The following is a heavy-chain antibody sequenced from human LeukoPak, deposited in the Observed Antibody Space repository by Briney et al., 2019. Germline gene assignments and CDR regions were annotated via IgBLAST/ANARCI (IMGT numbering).Heavy chain of an antibody. D-gene: IGHD3-10*01. CDR1: GFTFDDYA. CDR2: ISWDGGST. V-gene: IGHV3-43D*03. CDR3: ARHYYYGSGSYPVGFDY. J-gene: IGHJ4*02. Sequence: GGTLRLSCAASGFTFDDYAMHWVRQAPGKGLEWVSLISWDGGSTYYADSVKGRFTISRDNSKNSLYLQMNSLRAEDTALYYCARHYYYGSGSYPVGFDYWGQGTLVTVSS.